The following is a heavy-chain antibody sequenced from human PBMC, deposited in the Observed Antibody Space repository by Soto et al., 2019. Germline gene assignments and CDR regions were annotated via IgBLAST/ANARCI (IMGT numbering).Heavy chain of an antibody. CDR3: ARDKMIVFDY. J-gene: IGHJ4*02. D-gene: IGHD3-22*01. Sequence: QVQLVESGGGVVQPGRSLRLSCAASGFTFSSYAMHWVRQAPGKGLEWVAVISYDGSNKYYADSVKGRFTISRDNSKNTLYLQMNRLRDEDTAVYYCARDKMIVFDYWGQGTLVTLSP. CDR2: ISYDGSNK. V-gene: IGHV3-30-3*01. CDR1: GFTFSSYA.